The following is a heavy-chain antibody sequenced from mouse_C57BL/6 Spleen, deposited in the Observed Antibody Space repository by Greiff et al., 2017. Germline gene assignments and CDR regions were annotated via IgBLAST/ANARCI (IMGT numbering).Heavy chain of an antibody. D-gene: IGHD1-1*01. V-gene: IGHV1-55*01. CDR3: ARSGDYYGSSDYFDY. CDR2: IYPGSGST. CDR1: GYTFTSYW. Sequence: QVQLQQSGAELVKPGASVKMSCKASGYTFTSYWITWVKQRPGQGLEWIGDIYPGSGSTNYNEKFKSKATLTVDTSSSTAYMQLSSLTSEDSAVYYCARSGDYYGSSDYFDYWGQGTTLTVSS. J-gene: IGHJ2*01.